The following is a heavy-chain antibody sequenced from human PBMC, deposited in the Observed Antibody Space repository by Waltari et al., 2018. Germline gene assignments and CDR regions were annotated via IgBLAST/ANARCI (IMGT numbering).Heavy chain of an antibody. CDR1: GFTFSSYW. D-gene: IGHD6-13*01. J-gene: IGHJ4*02. Sequence: EVQLVESGGGLVQPGGSLRLSCAASGFTFSSYWMHWVRQAPGKGLVWVSRINSDGSSTSYADSVKGRFTISRDNAKNTLYLQMNSLRAEDTAVYYCARATQGSSWYGVYYFDYWGQGTLVTVSS. CDR3: ARATQGSSWYGVYYFDY. V-gene: IGHV3-74*01. CDR2: INSDGSST.